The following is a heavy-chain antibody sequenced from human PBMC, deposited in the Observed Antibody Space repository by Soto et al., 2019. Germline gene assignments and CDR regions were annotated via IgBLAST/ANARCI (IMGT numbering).Heavy chain of an antibody. V-gene: IGHV2-5*02. J-gene: IGHJ5*02. Sequence: QITLKESGPTLVKPTQTLTLTCTFSGFSLSTSGVGVGWIRQPPEKALEWLALIYWDDDKRYSQSLKSRVTTTTDTPKNQAVLTMPYMAPVDTATSTCAPNSHRASKYGEWFDPWCQGHRVTVSS. CDR3: APNSHRASKYGEWFDP. D-gene: IGHD3-10*01. CDR2: IYWDDDK. CDR1: GFSLSTSGVG.